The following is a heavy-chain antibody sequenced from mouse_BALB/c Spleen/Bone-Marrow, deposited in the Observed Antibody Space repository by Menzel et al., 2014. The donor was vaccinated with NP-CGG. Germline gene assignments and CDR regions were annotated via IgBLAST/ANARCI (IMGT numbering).Heavy chain of an antibody. CDR2: ISGGGSYT. J-gene: IGHJ4*01. CDR3: ARQNGNDGYYYAMDY. D-gene: IGHD2-2*01. CDR1: GFTFSSYG. V-gene: IGHV5-9-2*01. Sequence: EVKLVESGGGLVKPGGSLKLSCAASGFTFSSYGMSWVRQTPEKRLEWVATISGGGSYTYYHDSVKGRFTISRDNAKNTLYLQMSSLRSEDTSLYYCARQNGNDGYYYAMDYWGQGTSLTVSS.